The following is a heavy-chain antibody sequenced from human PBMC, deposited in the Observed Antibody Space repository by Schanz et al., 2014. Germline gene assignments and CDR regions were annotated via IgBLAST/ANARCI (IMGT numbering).Heavy chain of an antibody. D-gene: IGHD3-10*01. CDR3: AKDDVWASGSYYDY. CDR2: ISRSSSTI. CDR1: GFTFSNYN. Sequence: EVQLVESGGGLVQPGGSLRLSCEASGFTFSNYNMNWVRQAPGKGLEWVSYISRSSSTIYYTDSVKGRFTISRDNSKNTLYLQMNSLRAEDTAVYYCAKDDVWASGSYYDYWGQGTLVTVSS. V-gene: IGHV3-48*01. J-gene: IGHJ4*02.